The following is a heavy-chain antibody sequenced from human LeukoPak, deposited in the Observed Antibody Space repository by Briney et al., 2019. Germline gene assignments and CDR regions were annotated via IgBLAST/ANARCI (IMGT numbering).Heavy chain of an antibody. CDR1: GFTFNTYA. Sequence: GGSLRLSCAASGFTFNTYAMSWVRHAPGKGLEWVSSISENGESTYYADSVKGRFTISRDNSRNTLYLQMNSLRAEDTAVYYCASYFHYGDYASLWYWGQGTLVTVSS. CDR3: ASYFHYGDYASLWY. V-gene: IGHV3-23*01. CDR2: ISENGEST. D-gene: IGHD4-17*01. J-gene: IGHJ4*02.